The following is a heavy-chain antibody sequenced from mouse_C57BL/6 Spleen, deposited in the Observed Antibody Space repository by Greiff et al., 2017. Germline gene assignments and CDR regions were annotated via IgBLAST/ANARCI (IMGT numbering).Heavy chain of an antibody. CDR2: IWSGGST. Sequence: QVPLQQSGPGLVQPSQSLSITCTVSGFSLTSYGVHWVRQSPGKGLEWLGVIWSGGSTDYNAAFISRLSISKNNSKSQVFFKMNRLQADDTAIYYGARRGDYYGSSPFAYWGQVTLVTVSA. J-gene: IGHJ3*01. V-gene: IGHV2-2*01. CDR3: ARRGDYYGSSPFAY. CDR1: GFSLTSYG. D-gene: IGHD1-1*01.